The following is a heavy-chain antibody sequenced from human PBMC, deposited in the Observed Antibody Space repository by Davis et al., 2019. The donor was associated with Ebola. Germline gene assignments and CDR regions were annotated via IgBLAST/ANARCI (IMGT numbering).Heavy chain of an antibody. CDR3: AKDNRNIWSEV. J-gene: IGHJ3*01. CDR2: GTSADT. CDR1: GFIFSTYV. Sequence: AGSLSLSCSASGFIFSTYVMSWVRQAPGKGLEWVSTYGTSADTYYADSVKGRFTISRDNSKNTLYLQMNGLRVEDTAIYYCAKDNRNIWSEVWGQGTMVTVSS. V-gene: IGHV3-23*01. D-gene: IGHD2/OR15-2a*01.